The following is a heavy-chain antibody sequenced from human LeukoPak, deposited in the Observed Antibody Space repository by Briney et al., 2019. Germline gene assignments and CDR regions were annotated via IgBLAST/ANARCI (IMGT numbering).Heavy chain of an antibody. CDR1: GFTFSSYG. D-gene: IGHD4-17*01. V-gene: IGHV3-23*01. CDR2: ISGSGGST. Sequence: GGSLRLSCAASGFTFSSYGMSWVRQAPGKGLEWVSAISGSGGSTYYADSVKGRFTISRDNAKNSLYLQMNSLRDEDTAVYYCARDTLLYADSPDAFDMWGQGTMVTVSS. CDR3: ARDTLLYADSPDAFDM. J-gene: IGHJ3*02.